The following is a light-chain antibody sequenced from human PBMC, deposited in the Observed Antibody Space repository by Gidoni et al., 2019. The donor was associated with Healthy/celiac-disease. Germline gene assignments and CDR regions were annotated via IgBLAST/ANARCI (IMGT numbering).Light chain of an antibody. CDR1: QSVSSY. J-gene: IGKJ5*01. CDR2: DAA. CDR3: QQRSNRPPTIT. V-gene: IGKV3-11*01. Sequence: EIVLTQSPATLSLSPGERATLSCTASQSVSSYLVWYQQKPGQAPRLLIYDAANRATGIPARFSGSGSGTDFTLTISSLEPEDFAVYYCQQRSNRPPTITFGQGTRLEIK.